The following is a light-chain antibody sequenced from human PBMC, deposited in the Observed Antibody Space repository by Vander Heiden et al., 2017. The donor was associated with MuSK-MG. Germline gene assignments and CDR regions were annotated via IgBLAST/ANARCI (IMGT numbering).Light chain of an antibody. CDR3: SSYTSSTFVV. CDR2: DVN. J-gene: IGLJ2*01. V-gene: IGLV2-14*01. CDR1: SSDVGGYNY. Sequence: QSALTQPASVSGSPGQPITISCTGTSSDVGGYNYVSWYQQHPGKAPELMIYDVNNRPSGVSNRFSGSKSGNTASLTIAGLQAEDEADYYCSSYTSSTFVVFGGGTKLTVL.